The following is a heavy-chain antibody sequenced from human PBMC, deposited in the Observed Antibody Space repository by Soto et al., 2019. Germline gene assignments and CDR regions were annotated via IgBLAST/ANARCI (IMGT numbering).Heavy chain of an antibody. Sequence: GGSLRLSCAASGFTFSSYGMHWVRQAPGKGLEWVAVISYDGSNKYYADSVKGRFTISRDNSKNTLYLQMNSLRAEDTAVYYCAKEGSSSGLYYYYGMDVWGQGTTVTVSS. CDR3: AKEGSSSGLYYYYGMDV. CDR2: ISYDGSNK. J-gene: IGHJ6*02. D-gene: IGHD6-6*01. CDR1: GFTFSSYG. V-gene: IGHV3-30*18.